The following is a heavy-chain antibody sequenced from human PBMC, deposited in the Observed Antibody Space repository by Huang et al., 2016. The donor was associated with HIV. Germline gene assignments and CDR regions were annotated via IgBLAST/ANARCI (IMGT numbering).Heavy chain of an antibody. CDR1: EFTFSTFA. V-gene: IGHV3-23*04. CDR3: AKDPYRSAWHSETSRYYYYGMDV. D-gene: IGHD6-19*01. J-gene: IGHJ6*02. CDR2: ISGSGGVT. Sequence: EVQLVESGGGLVQPGKSLRLSCAASEFTFSTFAMSWVRQAPGKGLEWVSGISGSGGVTQYADSVRGRFTISRDNSLKTLYRQMNSLTAEDTAVYYCAKDPYRSAWHSETSRYYYYGMDVWGQGTTVTVSS.